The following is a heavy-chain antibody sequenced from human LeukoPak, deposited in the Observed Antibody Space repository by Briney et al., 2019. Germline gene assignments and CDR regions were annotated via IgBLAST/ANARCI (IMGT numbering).Heavy chain of an antibody. J-gene: IGHJ6*03. Sequence: GGSLRLSCAASGFTFSSYAMSWVRQAPGKGLEWVSYISSSSSTIYYADSVKGRFTISRDNAKSSLYLQMNSLRAEDTAVYYCARLTYYDFWSGYKYYYYYMDVWGKGTTVTVSS. V-gene: IGHV3-48*04. CDR1: GFTFSSYA. CDR3: ARLTYYDFWSGYKYYYYYMDV. CDR2: ISSSSSTI. D-gene: IGHD3-3*01.